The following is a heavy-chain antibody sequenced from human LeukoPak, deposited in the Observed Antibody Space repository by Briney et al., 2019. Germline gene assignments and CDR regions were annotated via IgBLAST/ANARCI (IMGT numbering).Heavy chain of an antibody. V-gene: IGHV1-69*13. CDR3: ARAIPTSIVVVPAAIGWNGMDV. D-gene: IGHD2-2*01. J-gene: IGHJ6*02. CDR1: GGTFSSYA. CDR2: IIPIFGTA. Sequence: ASVKVSCKASGGTFSSYAISWVRQAPGQGLEWMGGIIPIFGTANYAQKFQGRVTITADGSTSTAYMELSSLRSEDTAVYYCARAIPTSIVVVPAAIGWNGMDVWGQGTTVTVSS.